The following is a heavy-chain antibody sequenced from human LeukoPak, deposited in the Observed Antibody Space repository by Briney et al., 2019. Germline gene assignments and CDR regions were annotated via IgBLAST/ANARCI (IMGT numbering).Heavy chain of an antibody. CDR2: ISWNSGSI. Sequence: GGSLRLSCAASGFTFDDYAMHWVRQAPGKGLEWVSGISWNSGSIGYADSVKGRFTISRDNTKNTLYLQMNSLRVEDTAVYYCARDRDWLLYDYWGQGALVTVSS. CDR3: ARDRDWLLYDY. D-gene: IGHD3/OR15-3a*01. V-gene: IGHV3-9*01. CDR1: GFTFDDYA. J-gene: IGHJ4*02.